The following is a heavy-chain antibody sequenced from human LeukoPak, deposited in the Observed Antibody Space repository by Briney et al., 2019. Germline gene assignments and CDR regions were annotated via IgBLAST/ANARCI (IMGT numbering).Heavy chain of an antibody. J-gene: IGHJ3*02. CDR3: ARAGDYYDSDGAISSAFDI. V-gene: IGHV3-20*04. CDR1: GFRFGDYG. D-gene: IGHD3-22*01. CDR2: INWNGDRS. Sequence: GGSLRLSCVGAGFRFGDYGMSWVRQVPGKGLEWVSGINWNGDRSAYVDSVKGRFTISRDSAKNSLYLQMNSLRDEDTAFYYCARAGDYYDSDGAISSAFDIWGQGTMVTVSS.